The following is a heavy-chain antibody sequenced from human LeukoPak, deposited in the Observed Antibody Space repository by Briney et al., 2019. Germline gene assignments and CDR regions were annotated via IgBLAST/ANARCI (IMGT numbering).Heavy chain of an antibody. V-gene: IGHV3-30-3*01. CDR2: MSYDGSNQ. CDR3: ARDQTFRGSWFFDL. Sequence: PGGSLRLSCAASGFTFSSYAMHWVRQAPGKGLEWVALMSYDGSNQYYADYVKGRFSIYRDTSKNTLYMQMNSLRAEDTAVYYCARDQTFRGSWFFDLWGRGTLVTVSS. J-gene: IGHJ2*01. D-gene: IGHD3-3*02. CDR1: GFTFSSYA.